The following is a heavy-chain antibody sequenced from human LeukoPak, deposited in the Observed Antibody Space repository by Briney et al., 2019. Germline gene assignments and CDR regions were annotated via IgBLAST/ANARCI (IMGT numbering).Heavy chain of an antibody. J-gene: IGHJ4*02. V-gene: IGHV1-69*06. D-gene: IGHD5-18*01. CDR1: GGTFSSYA. CDR2: IIPIFGTA. CDR3: ARASREVQLWLPFDY. Sequence: GASVKVSCKASGGTFSSYAISWVRQAPGQGLEWMGGIIPIFGTANYAQKFQGRVTITADKPTSTAYMELSSLRSEDTAVYYCARASREVQLWLPFDYWGQGTLVTVSS.